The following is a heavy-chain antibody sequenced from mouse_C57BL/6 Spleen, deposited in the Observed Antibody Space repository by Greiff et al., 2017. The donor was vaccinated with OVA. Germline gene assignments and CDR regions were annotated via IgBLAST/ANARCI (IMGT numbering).Heavy chain of an antibody. CDR3: ANAGAWFAY. CDR2: IDPSDSYT. Sequence: QVQLQQPGAELVRPGTSVQLSCKASGYTFTSYWMHWVKQRPGQGLEWIGVIDPSDSYTNYNQKFTGKATLTVDTSSSTAYMQLSSLTSEDSAVYYCANAGAWFAYWGQGTLVTVSA. D-gene: IGHD4-1*01. CDR1: GYTFTSYW. V-gene: IGHV1-59*01. J-gene: IGHJ3*01.